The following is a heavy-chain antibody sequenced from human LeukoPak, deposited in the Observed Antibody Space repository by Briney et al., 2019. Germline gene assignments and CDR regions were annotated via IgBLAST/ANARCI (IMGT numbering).Heavy chain of an antibody. CDR3: AKPDAMGATSSFVFRLGAFDY. D-gene: IGHD1-26*01. CDR2: ISYDGSNK. V-gene: IGHV3-30*18. J-gene: IGHJ4*02. CDR1: GFTFSSYG. Sequence: PGRSLRLSCAASGFTFSSYGMHWVRQAPGKGLEWVAVISYDGSNKYYADSVKGRFTISRDNSKNTLYLQMNSLRAEDTAVYYCAKPDAMGATSSFVFRLGAFDYWGQGTLVTVSS.